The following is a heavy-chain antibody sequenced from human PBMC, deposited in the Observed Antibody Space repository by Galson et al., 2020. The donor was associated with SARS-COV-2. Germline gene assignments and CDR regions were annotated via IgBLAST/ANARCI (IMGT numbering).Heavy chain of an antibody. CDR3: ATDLSGSHSSTAYEI. CDR2: VSHSGSI. CDR1: GGSFSGYY. Sequence: SETLSLTCGVSGGSFSGYYCAWTRQTPGKGLEWIGEVSHSGSINNNPSLKSRVTILLDTSKSQFSLKLSSVTAADAGVYYCATDLSGSHSSTAYEIWGQGTVVTVSS. V-gene: IGHV4-34*01. D-gene: IGHD1-26*01. J-gene: IGHJ3*02.